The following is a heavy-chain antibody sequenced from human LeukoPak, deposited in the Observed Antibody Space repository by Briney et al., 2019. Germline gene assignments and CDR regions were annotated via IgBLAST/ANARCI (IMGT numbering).Heavy chain of an antibody. CDR2: IRSKAYGGTT. Sequence: QAGGSLRLSCTASGFTFGDYAMSWVRQAPGKGLEWVGFIRSKAYGGTTEYAASVKGRFTISRDDSKSIAYLQMNSLKTEDTAVYYCTRTGSEMATPFDYWGQGTLVTVSS. CDR3: TRTGSEMATPFDY. D-gene: IGHD5-24*01. V-gene: IGHV3-49*04. J-gene: IGHJ4*02. CDR1: GFTFGDYA.